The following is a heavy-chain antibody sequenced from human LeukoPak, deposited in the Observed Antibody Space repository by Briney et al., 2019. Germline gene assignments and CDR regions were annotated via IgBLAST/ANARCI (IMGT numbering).Heavy chain of an antibody. D-gene: IGHD1-14*01. V-gene: IGHV4-4*02. CDR2: IYRSGSP. CDR3: AREILGGFNPGAY. J-gene: IGHJ4*02. Sequence: SETLSLTCTVSLDSTTSNFWSWVRQPPGKGLEWIGEIYRSGSPNYNPSLQSRVTISIDRSRNQIVLELSSVTAADTAVYYCAREILGGFNPGAYWGQGILVTVSS. CDR1: LDSTTSNF.